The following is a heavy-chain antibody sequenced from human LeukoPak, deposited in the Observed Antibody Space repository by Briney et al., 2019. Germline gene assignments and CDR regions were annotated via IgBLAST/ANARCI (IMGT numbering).Heavy chain of an antibody. D-gene: IGHD3-3*01. J-gene: IGHJ6*03. V-gene: IGHV1-69*05. CDR3: ASAPCDFWSGYYIYYYYYMDV. CDR1: GGTFSSYA. Sequence: SVKVSCKASGGTFSSYAISWVRQAPGQGLEWMGGIIPIFGTANYAQKFQGRVTITMDESTSTAYMELSSLRSEDTAVYYCASAPCDFWSGYYIYYYYYMDVWGKGTTVTVSS. CDR2: IIPIFGTA.